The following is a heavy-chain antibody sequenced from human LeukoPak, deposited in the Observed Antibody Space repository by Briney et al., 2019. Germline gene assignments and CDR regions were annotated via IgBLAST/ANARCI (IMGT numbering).Heavy chain of an antibody. D-gene: IGHD6-6*01. CDR2: IYPGDSDT. CDR3: ARRGSSSSLFHYGMDV. J-gene: IGHJ6*02. CDR1: GYSFTSYW. Sequence: HGESLKISCKGSGYSFTSYWIGWVRQMPGKGLEWMGIIYPGDSDTRYSPSFQGQVTISADKSISTAYLQWSSLKASDTAMYHCARRGSSSSLFHYGMDVWGQGTTVTVSS. V-gene: IGHV5-51*01.